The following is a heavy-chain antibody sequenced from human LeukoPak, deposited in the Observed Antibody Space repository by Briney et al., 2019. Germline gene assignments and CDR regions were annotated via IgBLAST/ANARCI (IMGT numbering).Heavy chain of an antibody. J-gene: IGHJ4*02. CDR3: TREVYYYDSSRPFDY. Sequence: PGRSLRLSCTASGFTFGDYAMSWVRQAPGKGLEWVGFIRSKAYGGTTEYAASVKGRFTISRDDSKSIAYLQMNSLKTEDTAVYYCTREVYYYDSSRPFDYWGQGTLVTVSS. V-gene: IGHV3-49*04. CDR2: IRSKAYGGTT. CDR1: GFTFGDYA. D-gene: IGHD3-22*01.